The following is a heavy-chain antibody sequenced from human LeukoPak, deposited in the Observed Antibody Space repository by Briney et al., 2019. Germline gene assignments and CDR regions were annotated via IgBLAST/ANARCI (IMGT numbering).Heavy chain of an antibody. D-gene: IGHD6-13*01. Sequence: SETLSLTCTVSGGSIRSYYWSWIRQPPGKGLEWIAYIYYSGSTNYNPSLKSRVTISVDTSKNQFSLKLSSVTAADTAVYYCARSSIRGAAAGTLDWGQGTLVTVSS. CDR3: ARSSIRGAAAGTLD. CDR2: IYYSGST. J-gene: IGHJ4*02. V-gene: IGHV4-59*08. CDR1: GGSIRSYY.